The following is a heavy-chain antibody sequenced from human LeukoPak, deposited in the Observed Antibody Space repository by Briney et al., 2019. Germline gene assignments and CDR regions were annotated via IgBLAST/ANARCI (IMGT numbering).Heavy chain of an antibody. V-gene: IGHV4-61*02. Sequence: SETLSLTCTVSGGSISSGSYYWSWIRQPAGEGLEWIGRIYTSGSIDYNPSLKSRVIISVDTSKNQFSLKLTSVTAADTAVYYCARDVFFRAHNWFDPWGQGTLVTVSS. CDR3: ARDVFFRAHNWFDP. J-gene: IGHJ5*02. CDR1: GGSISSGSYY. D-gene: IGHD2/OR15-2a*01. CDR2: IYTSGSI.